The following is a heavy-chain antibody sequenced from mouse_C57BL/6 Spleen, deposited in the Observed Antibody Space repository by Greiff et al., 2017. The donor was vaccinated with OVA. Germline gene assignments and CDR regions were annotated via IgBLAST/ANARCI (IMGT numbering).Heavy chain of an antibody. V-gene: IGHV1-64*01. CDR3: ARPDYSNSYAMDY. CDR2: IHPNSGST. D-gene: IGHD2-5*01. CDR1: GYTFTSYW. J-gene: IGHJ4*01. Sequence: QVQLQQPGAELVKPGASVKLSCKASGYTFTSYWMHWVKQRPGQGLEWIGMIHPNSGSTNYKEKLKSKATLTVDKSSSTAYMQLSSLTSEDSAVYYCARPDYSNSYAMDYWGQGTSVTVSS.